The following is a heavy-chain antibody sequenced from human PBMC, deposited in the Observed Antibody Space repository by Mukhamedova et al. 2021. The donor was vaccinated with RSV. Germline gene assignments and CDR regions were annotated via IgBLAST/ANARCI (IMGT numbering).Heavy chain of an antibody. D-gene: IGHD6-13*01. CDR2: IDPSDSYT. V-gene: IGHV5-10-1*01. CDR3: AMTKTPSIAAGNWFYP. Sequence: GLEWMGRIDPSDSYTNYSPSFQGHVTISADKSISTAYLQWSSLKASDTAMYYCAMTKTPSIAAGNWFYPWGQGTLVTVSS. J-gene: IGHJ5*02.